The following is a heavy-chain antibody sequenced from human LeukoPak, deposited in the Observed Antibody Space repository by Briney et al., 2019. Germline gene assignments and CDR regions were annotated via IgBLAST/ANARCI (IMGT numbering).Heavy chain of an antibody. CDR1: GFSFSSYA. Sequence: GGSLRLSCAASGFSFSSYAMHWVRQAPGKGLEWVAVILYDGSNKYYADSVKGRFTISRDNSKNMLYLQMNSLRAEDTAVYYCAREVEGLDYWGQGTLVTVSS. D-gene: IGHD3-16*01. V-gene: IGHV3-30-3*01. CDR3: AREVEGLDY. J-gene: IGHJ4*02. CDR2: ILYDGSNK.